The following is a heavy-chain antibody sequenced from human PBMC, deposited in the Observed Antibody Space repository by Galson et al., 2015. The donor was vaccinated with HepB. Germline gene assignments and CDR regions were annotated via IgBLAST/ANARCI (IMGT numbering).Heavy chain of an antibody. J-gene: IGHJ6*03. CDR1: GFTFSNYA. CDR2: TSAGGSST. CDR3: AKGGGTSFSYYYYMDV. V-gene: IGHV3-23*01. Sequence: SLRLSCAASGFTFSNYAMNWARQTPGKGLEWVAATSAGGSSTYYADSVKGWFIISRDNSKNRLYLQMNSLRGEDTALYYCAKGGGTSFSYYYYMDVWGNGTTVTVSS. D-gene: IGHD3-3*01.